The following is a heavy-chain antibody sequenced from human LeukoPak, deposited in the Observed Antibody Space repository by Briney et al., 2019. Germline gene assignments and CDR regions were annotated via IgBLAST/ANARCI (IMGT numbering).Heavy chain of an antibody. CDR3: ARLRGGWYNSGDH. CDR1: GYSFTSYW. Sequence: GESLKISCKGSGYSFTSYWIGWVRQMPGKGLEWMGTIYPGDSNTTYSPSFQGQVTISADKSITTAYLQWSSLEASDTAVNYCARLRGGWYNSGDHWGQGTLVTVSS. D-gene: IGHD6-19*01. V-gene: IGHV5-51*01. CDR2: IYPGDSNT. J-gene: IGHJ4*02.